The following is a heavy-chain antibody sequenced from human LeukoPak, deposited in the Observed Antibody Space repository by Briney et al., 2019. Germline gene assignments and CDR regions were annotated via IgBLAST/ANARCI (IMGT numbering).Heavy chain of an antibody. CDR3: ARVAPGYSSGWDFDY. CDR1: GFTFSSYS. Sequence: GGSLRLSCAASGFTFSSYSMNWVRQAPGKGLEWVSYISSSSSTIYYADSVKGRFTISRDNAKNSLYLQMNSLRAEDTAVYYCARVAPGYSSGWDFDYWGQGTLVTVSS. J-gene: IGHJ4*02. CDR2: ISSSSSTI. D-gene: IGHD6-19*01. V-gene: IGHV3-48*01.